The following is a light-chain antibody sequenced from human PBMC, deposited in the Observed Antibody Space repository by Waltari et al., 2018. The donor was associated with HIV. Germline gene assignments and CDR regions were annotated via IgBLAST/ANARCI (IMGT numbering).Light chain of an antibody. CDR1: QSVTGNY. CDR3: QQYSTSPIYT. CDR2: GAS. J-gene: IGKJ3*01. V-gene: IGKV3-20*01. Sequence: EIVLTQSPGPLSLPPGERATISCRASQSVTGNYLAWYQQKPGQAPRLLIYGASTRVTGIPDRFSGSGSGTDFTLTISRLEPEDFAVYYFQQYSTSPIYTFGPGTKVDI.